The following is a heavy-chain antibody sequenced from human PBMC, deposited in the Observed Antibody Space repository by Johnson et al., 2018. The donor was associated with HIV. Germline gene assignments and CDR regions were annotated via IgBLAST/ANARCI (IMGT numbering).Heavy chain of an antibody. CDR3: ARDGEYGLAWGWTLDI. Sequence: QVQLMESGGGVVQPGRSLRLSCAGSGFSFSIYGMHWVRQAPGKGLEWVAIISYDGGNKYCADSVKGRFIISRDNARNTLYLQMNSLRTEDTAVYYCARDGEYGLAWGWTLDIWGQGTMVTVSS. J-gene: IGHJ3*02. CDR1: GFSFSIYG. CDR2: ISYDGGNK. D-gene: IGHD2/OR15-2a*01. V-gene: IGHV3-30*03.